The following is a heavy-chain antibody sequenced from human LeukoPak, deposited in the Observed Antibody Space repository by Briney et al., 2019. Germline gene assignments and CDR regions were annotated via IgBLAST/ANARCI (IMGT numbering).Heavy chain of an antibody. CDR1: GFTFSSYS. D-gene: IGHD6-19*01. Sequence: GGSLRLSCAASGFTFSSYSMNWVRQAPGKGLEWVSSISSSSSYIYYADSVKGRFTISRDNAKNSLYLQMNSLRAEDTAVYYCASRSIAVAGTKSARAFDIWGQGTMVTVSS. CDR2: ISSSSSYI. J-gene: IGHJ3*02. CDR3: ASRSIAVAGTKSARAFDI. V-gene: IGHV3-21*04.